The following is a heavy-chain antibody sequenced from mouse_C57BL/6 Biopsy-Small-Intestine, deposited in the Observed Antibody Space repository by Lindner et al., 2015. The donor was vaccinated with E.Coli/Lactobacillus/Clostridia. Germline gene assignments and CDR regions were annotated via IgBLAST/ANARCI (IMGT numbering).Heavy chain of an antibody. CDR2: IFPRDGDT. D-gene: IGHD2-5*01. CDR3: ATYTHYAGYFDV. J-gene: IGHJ1*01. Sequence: VQLQESGAELVKPGASVKISCKASGYAFSSYWMHWVKQRPGKGPEWIGQIFPRDGDTNYNEKFKAKATLTADKSSSTAYMQLSSLTSEDSAVYFCATYTHYAGYFDVWGAGTTVAVSS. CDR1: GYAFSSYW. V-gene: IGHV1-80*01.